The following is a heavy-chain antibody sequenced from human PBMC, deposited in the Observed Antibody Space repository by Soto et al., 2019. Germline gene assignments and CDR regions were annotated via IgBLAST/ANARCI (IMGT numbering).Heavy chain of an antibody. CDR3: ARDESGWRTYYYYYGMDV. D-gene: IGHD6-19*01. CDR2: ISAYNGNT. CDR1: GYTFTSYG. Sequence: ASVKVSCKASGYTFTSYGITWGRQAPGQGLEWMGWISAYNGNTNYAQKLQGRVTMTRDTSASTAYMELSSLRSEDTAVYYCARDESGWRTYYYYYGMDVWG. J-gene: IGHJ6*02. V-gene: IGHV1-18*01.